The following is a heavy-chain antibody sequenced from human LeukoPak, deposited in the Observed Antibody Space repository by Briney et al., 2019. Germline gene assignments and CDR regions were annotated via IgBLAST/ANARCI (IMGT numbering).Heavy chain of an antibody. CDR2: ISGSGGST. CDR3: AKLPAAERHYFDY. D-gene: IGHD6-13*01. J-gene: IGHJ4*02. V-gene: IGHV3-23*01. CDR1: GFTFSSYS. Sequence: PGGSLRLSCAASGFTFSSYSMNWVRQAPGKGLEWVSAISGSGGSTYYADSVKGRFTISRDNSKNTLYLQMNSLRAEDTAVYYCAKLPAAERHYFDYWGQGTLVTVSS.